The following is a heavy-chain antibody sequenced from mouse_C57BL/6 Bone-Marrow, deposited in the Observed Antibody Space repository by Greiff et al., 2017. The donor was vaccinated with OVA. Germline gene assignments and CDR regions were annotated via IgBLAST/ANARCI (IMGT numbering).Heavy chain of an antibody. V-gene: IGHV5-6*01. D-gene: IGHD1-1*01. CDR3: ARCYWCY. CDR1: GFTFSSYG. J-gene: IGHJ2*01. CDR2: ISSGGSYT. Sequence: EVHLVESGGDLVKPGGSLQLSCAASGFTFSSYGMSWVRQTPDTRLEWVATISSGGSYTYYPDSVKGRFTISRYNAKNTLYRQRSSLKSEDTARYYCARCYWCYWGQGTTRTVSS.